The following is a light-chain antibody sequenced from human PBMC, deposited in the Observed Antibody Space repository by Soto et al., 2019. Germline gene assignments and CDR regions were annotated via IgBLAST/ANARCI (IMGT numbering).Light chain of an antibody. Sequence: AIQVTQSPSSLSVCVGDRVSITCRTSQSVSSDLAWYQQKPGKAPKLLIYAASSLQTGIPSRFSGSGSGTDFILTISSLQPEDFATYYCLQYDSFPWTFGQGTKVDIK. CDR1: QSVSSD. CDR2: AAS. J-gene: IGKJ1*01. V-gene: IGKV1-6*01. CDR3: LQYDSFPWT.